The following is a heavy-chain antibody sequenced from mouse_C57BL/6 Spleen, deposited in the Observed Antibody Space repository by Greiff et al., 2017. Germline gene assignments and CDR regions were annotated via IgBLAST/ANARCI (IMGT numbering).Heavy chain of an antibody. Sequence: QVQLQQSGPELVKPGASVKISCKASGYAFSSSWMNWVKQRPGKGLEWIGRIYPGDGDTNYNGKFKGKATLTADKSSSTAYMKLSSLTSEDAAVYFCAREDYYAMDYWGQGTSVTVSS. CDR3: AREDYYAMDY. CDR2: IYPGDGDT. V-gene: IGHV1-82*01. CDR1: GYAFSSSW. J-gene: IGHJ4*01.